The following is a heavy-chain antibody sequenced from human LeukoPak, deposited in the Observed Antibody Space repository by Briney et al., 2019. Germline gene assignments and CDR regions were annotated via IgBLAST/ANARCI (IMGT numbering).Heavy chain of an antibody. J-gene: IGHJ3*02. D-gene: IGHD2-2*01. CDR3: ASTVPVAPFLAFDI. V-gene: IGHV4-39*01. CDR1: GGSISSSSYY. CDR2: IYYSGST. Sequence: SETLSLTCTVSGGSISSSSYYWGWIRQPPGKGLEWIGSIYYSGSTYYNPSLKSRVTISVDTSKNQFSLKLSSVTAADTDVYYCASTVPVAPFLAFDICGQGTMVTVSS.